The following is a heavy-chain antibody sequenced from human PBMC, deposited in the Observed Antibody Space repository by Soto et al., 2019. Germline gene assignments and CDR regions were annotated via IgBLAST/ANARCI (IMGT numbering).Heavy chain of an antibody. CDR2: ISGSGGST. J-gene: IGHJ4*02. Sequence: ETLSLTCTVSGGSISSGGYYWSWVRQAPGKGLEWVSAISGSGGSTYYADSVKGRFTISRDNSKNTLYLQMNSLRAEDTAVYYCAKDYGGSYRMPLDYWGQGTLVTVSS. CDR1: GGSISSGGYY. CDR3: AKDYGGSYRMPLDY. V-gene: IGHV3-23*01. D-gene: IGHD1-26*01.